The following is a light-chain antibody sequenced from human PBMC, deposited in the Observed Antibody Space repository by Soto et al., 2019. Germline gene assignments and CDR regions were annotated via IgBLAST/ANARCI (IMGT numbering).Light chain of an antibody. CDR3: QQYNSYSFYT. V-gene: IGKV1-5*01. CDR1: QSISSW. CDR2: DAS. J-gene: IGKJ2*01. Sequence: DIQMTQSPSTLSASVGDRVTITCRASQSISSWLAWYQQKPGKAPKLLIYDASSLESGVPSRFSGRGSGTEFTLTISSLQPDDFATYYCQQYNSYSFYTFGQGTKLEIK.